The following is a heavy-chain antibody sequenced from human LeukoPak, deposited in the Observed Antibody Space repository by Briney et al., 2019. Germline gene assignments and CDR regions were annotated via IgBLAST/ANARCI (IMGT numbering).Heavy chain of an antibody. CDR3: ARDHRQLALDY. J-gene: IGHJ4*02. Sequence: SETLSLTCTVSGGSISSYYWSWIRQPPGKGLEWIGYIYYGGSTNYNPSLKSRVTISVDTSKNQFSLKLSSVTAADTAVYYCARDHRQLALDYWGQGTLVTVSS. CDR1: GGSISSYY. D-gene: IGHD6-13*01. V-gene: IGHV4-59*01. CDR2: IYYGGST.